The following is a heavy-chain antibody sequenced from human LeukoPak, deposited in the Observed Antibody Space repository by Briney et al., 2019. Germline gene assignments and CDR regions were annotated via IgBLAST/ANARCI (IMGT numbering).Heavy chain of an antibody. D-gene: IGHD2-2*01. CDR3: ARDRSIEPAATDDAFDI. V-gene: IGHV1-69*04. CDR2: IIPILGIA. J-gene: IGHJ3*02. CDR1: GGTFSSYA. Sequence: ASVKVSCKASGGTFSSYAISWVRQAPGQGLEWMGGIIPILGIANYAQKFQGRVTITADKSTSTAYMELSSLRSEDTAVYYCARDRSIEPAATDDAFDIWGQGTMVTVSS.